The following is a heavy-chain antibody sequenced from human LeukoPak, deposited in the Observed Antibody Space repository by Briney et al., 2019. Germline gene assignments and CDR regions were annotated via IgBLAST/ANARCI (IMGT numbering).Heavy chain of an antibody. Sequence: GGSLRLSCAASGFTFSGSAMHWVRQASGKGLEWVGRIRSKANSHATAYAASVKGRFTISRDDSKNTAYLQMNSLKTEDTAVYYCTRQGPRDGYNYDYWGQGTLVTVSS. D-gene: IGHD5-24*01. V-gene: IGHV3-73*01. J-gene: IGHJ4*02. CDR2: IRSKANSHAT. CDR1: GFTFSGSA. CDR3: TRQGPRDGYNYDY.